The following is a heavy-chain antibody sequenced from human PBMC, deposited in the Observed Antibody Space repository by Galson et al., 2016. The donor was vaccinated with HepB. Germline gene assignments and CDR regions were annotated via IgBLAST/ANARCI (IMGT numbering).Heavy chain of an antibody. CDR3: STLNPASPYFDY. CDR1: EFTVSNNY. Sequence: SLRLSCAASEFTVSNNYMSWVRQAPGKGLEWVSLIYSGGNTRYADSVKGRFTISRDNSKNTVYLQMHSLRAEDTAVYYCSTLNPASPYFDYWGQGTLVTGSS. V-gene: IGHV3-53*01. CDR2: IYSGGNT. J-gene: IGHJ4*02.